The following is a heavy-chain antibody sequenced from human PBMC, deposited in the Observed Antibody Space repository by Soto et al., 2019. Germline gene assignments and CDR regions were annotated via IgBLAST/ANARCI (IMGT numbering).Heavy chain of an antibody. V-gene: IGHV2-5*01. Sequence: QITLKESGPTLVKPTQTLTLTCTFSGFSLNTRAVGVGWIRQAPGKALEWLALINWNDDERYSPSLKDRLTITQDTSKIHVVLTMTNIGPVDTATYYCAHRHDLGGFDIWGQGTAVTVSS. D-gene: IGHD2-15*01. J-gene: IGHJ3*02. CDR1: GFSLNTRAVG. CDR2: INWNDDE. CDR3: AHRHDLGGFDI.